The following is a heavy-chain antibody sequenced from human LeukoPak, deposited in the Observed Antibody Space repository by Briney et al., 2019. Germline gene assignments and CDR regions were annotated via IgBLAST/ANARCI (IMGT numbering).Heavy chain of an antibody. CDR1: GFTVSSNY. J-gene: IGHJ4*02. Sequence: PGGSLRLSCAAYGFTVSSNYMSWVRQAPGKGLEWVSVIYSGGSTYYADSVKGRFTISRDNSKNTLYLQMNSMRAEDTAVYYCARVRSSWYYFDYWGQGTLVTVSS. CDR3: ARVRSSWYYFDY. D-gene: IGHD6-13*01. CDR2: IYSGGST. V-gene: IGHV3-53*01.